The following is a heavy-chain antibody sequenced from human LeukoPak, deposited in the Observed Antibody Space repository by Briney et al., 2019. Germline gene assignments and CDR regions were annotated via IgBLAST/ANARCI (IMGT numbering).Heavy chain of an antibody. J-gene: IGHJ4*02. Sequence: EASVTVSCKVSGYTLTELSMHWVRQAPGKGLEWMGGFHPEDGETIYAQKFQGRVTMTEDTSTDTAYMELSSLRSEDTAVYYCATRSSSSPLGLWGQGTLVTVSS. CDR2: FHPEDGET. CDR1: GYTLTELS. V-gene: IGHV1-24*01. CDR3: ATRSSSSPLGL. D-gene: IGHD6-6*01.